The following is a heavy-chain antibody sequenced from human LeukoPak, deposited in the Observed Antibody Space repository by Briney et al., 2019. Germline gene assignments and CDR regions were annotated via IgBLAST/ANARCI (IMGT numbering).Heavy chain of an antibody. CDR2: IKSKTDGGTT. V-gene: IGHV3-15*01. Sequence: SGGSLRLSCAASGFTFSNAWMSWVRQAPGKGLEWVGRIKSKTDGGTTDYAAPVKGRFTISRDDSKNTLYLQMNSLKTEDTAVYYCTRDYSGSYSDAFDIWGQGTMVTVSS. CDR3: TRDYSGSYSDAFDI. J-gene: IGHJ3*02. CDR1: GFTFSNAW. D-gene: IGHD1-26*01.